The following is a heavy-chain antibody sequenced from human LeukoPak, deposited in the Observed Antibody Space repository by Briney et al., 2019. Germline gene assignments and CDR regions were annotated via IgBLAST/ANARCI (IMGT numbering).Heavy chain of an antibody. CDR1: GFTFSSYG. Sequence: PGGSLRLSCAASGFTFSSYGMHWVRQAPGKGLEWVAVISYDGSNKLYADSVKGRFTISRDNSKNTLFVQMNRLRAEDTAVYYCAKDGHGNGWSRFYYFDYWGQGTLVTVSS. CDR2: ISYDGSNK. D-gene: IGHD6-19*01. CDR3: AKDGHGNGWSRFYYFDY. V-gene: IGHV3-30*18. J-gene: IGHJ4*02.